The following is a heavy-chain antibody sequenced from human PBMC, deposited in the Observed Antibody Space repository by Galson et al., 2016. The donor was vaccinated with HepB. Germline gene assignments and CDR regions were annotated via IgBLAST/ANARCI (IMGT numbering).Heavy chain of an antibody. CDR1: GYTFTHYA. CDR2: INPGNRNT. CDR3: ARGRGLVGGNYILYYGMDV. D-gene: IGHD1-26*01. J-gene: IGHJ6*02. Sequence: SVKVSCKASGYTFTHYAMHWVRQAPGQRLEWMGWINPGNRNTKYSQNFQGRVSITGDTSASTAYMELSSLRSEDTAVYYCARGRGLVGGNYILYYGMDVWGQGTTVTV. V-gene: IGHV1-3*01.